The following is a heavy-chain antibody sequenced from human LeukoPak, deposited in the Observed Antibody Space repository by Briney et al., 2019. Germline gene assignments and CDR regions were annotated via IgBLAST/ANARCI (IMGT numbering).Heavy chain of an antibody. Sequence: PGGSLRLSCAASGFTFSSYWMSWVRQAPGKGLEWVGNIKEDGSEKYYVDSVKGRFTISRDNAKNSLYLQMSSLRAEDTAVYYCARAYCSSTTCYFYIAFDYWGQGPLVTVSS. CDR2: IKEDGSEK. D-gene: IGHD2-2*01. V-gene: IGHV3-7*04. J-gene: IGHJ4*02. CDR3: ARAYCSSTTCYFYIAFDY. CDR1: GFTFSSYW.